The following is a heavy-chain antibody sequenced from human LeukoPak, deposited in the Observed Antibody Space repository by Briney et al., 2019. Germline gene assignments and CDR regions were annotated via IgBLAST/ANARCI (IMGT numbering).Heavy chain of an antibody. J-gene: IGHJ4*02. V-gene: IGHV1-8*01. D-gene: IGHD3-22*01. Sequence: ASVKVSCKASGYTFTSYDINWVRQVTGQGLEWMGWMNPNSGNTGYAQKFQGRVTMTRNTSISTAYMELSSLRSEDTAVYYCARGQYYDSSGSVGGDYWGQGTLVTVSS. CDR3: ARGQYYDSSGSVGGDY. CDR2: MNPNSGNT. CDR1: GYTFTSYD.